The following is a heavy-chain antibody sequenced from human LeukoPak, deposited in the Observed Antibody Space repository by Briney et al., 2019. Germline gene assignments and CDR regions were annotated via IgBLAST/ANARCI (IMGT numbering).Heavy chain of an antibody. CDR3: ANQDSTEYSYYFDF. CDR2: IRYDGSNK. Sequence: GGSLRLSCAASGFTFSSYGMHWVRQAPGKGLEWVAFIRYDGSNKYYADSVKGRLTISRDNSKNTLYLQMNSLRAEDTAVYYCANQDSTEYSYYFDFWGQGTLVTVSS. CDR1: GFTFSSYG. J-gene: IGHJ4*02. V-gene: IGHV3-30*02. D-gene: IGHD2/OR15-2a*01.